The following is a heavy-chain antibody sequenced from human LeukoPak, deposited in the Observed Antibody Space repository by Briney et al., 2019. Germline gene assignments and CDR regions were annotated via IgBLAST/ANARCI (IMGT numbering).Heavy chain of an antibody. D-gene: IGHD4-17*01. Sequence: ASVKVSCKASGGTFSSYAISWVRQAPGQGLEWMGRIIPILGIANYAQKFQGRVTITADKSTSTAYMELSSLRSEDTAVYYCARDPEDDYGDYVGYWGQGTLVTVSS. CDR2: IIPILGIA. V-gene: IGHV1-69*04. CDR3: ARDPEDDYGDYVGY. J-gene: IGHJ4*02. CDR1: GGTFSSYA.